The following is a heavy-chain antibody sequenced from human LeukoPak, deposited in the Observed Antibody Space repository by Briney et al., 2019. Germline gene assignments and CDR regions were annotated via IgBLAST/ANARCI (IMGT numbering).Heavy chain of an antibody. D-gene: IGHD3-22*01. CDR3: AKNYYDSSGYYWLDY. CDR2: IWYDGSNK. V-gene: IGHV3-33*06. J-gene: IGHJ4*02. Sequence: GGSLRLSCAASGFTFSSYVMHWVRQAPGKGLEWVAVIWYDGSNKYYADSVKGRFTISRDNSKNTLYLQMNSLRAEDTAVYYCAKNYYDSSGYYWLDYWGQGTLVTVSS. CDR1: GFTFSSYV.